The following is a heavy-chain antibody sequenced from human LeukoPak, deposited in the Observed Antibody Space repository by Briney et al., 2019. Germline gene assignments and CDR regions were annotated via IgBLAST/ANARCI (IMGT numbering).Heavy chain of an antibody. CDR3: ARDRPHNRFGP. Sequence: PGGSLRLSCVASGFTFNKYWMHWVRQIPGEGLVWVSRIGNNGVETVYADSVKGRFTISRDNAKNTLYLQMNSLRVEDTAIYYCARDRPHNRFGPWGQGTLVTVSS. J-gene: IGHJ5*02. CDR1: GFTFNKYW. V-gene: IGHV3-74*01. CDR2: IGNNGVET. D-gene: IGHD5-24*01.